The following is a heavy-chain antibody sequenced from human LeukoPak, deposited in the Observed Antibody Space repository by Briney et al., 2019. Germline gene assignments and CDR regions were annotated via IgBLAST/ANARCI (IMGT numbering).Heavy chain of an antibody. V-gene: IGHV3-30*18. CDR2: ISYDGSNK. D-gene: IGHD4-17*01. CDR1: GFTFSTYA. J-gene: IGHJ4*02. Sequence: GRSLRLSCAASGFTFSTYAMHWVRQAPGRGLEWVAVISYDGSNKYYPGSVKGRFTISRDNSKNTPFLQMNSLRTDDTAVYYCAKTDYGDRGVDYWGQGTLVTVSS. CDR3: AKTDYGDRGVDY.